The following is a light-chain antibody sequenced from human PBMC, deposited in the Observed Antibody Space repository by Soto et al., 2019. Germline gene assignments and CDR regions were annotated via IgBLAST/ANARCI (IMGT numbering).Light chain of an antibody. CDR3: QQRSNWPSIS. CDR1: QSVSNNY. V-gene: IGKV3-11*01. Sequence: DIVLTQSPGTLYLSPGERATLSCRASQSVSNNYLAWYQQKPGQAPRLLIYDASTRATGIPARFSGSGSGTDFSLTISSLEPEDCAVYYCQQRSNWPSISFGQGTRLEIK. CDR2: DAS. J-gene: IGKJ5*01.